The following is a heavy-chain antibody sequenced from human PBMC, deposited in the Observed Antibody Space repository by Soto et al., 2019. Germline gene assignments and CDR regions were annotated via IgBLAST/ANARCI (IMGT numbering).Heavy chain of an antibody. Sequence: ASVKVSCKASGYTFTGYYMHWVRQAPGQGLEWMGWINPNSGGTNYAQKFQGWVTMTRDTSISTAYMELSRLRSDDTAVYYCARDLRSIAAAYYYYYGMDVWGQGTTVTVSS. D-gene: IGHD6-13*01. J-gene: IGHJ6*02. CDR3: ARDLRSIAAAYYYYYGMDV. CDR2: INPNSGGT. V-gene: IGHV1-2*04. CDR1: GYTFTGYY.